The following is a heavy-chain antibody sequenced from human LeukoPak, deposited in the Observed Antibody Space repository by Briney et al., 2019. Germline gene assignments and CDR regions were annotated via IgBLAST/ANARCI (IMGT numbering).Heavy chain of an antibody. CDR1: GFTFSSYS. D-gene: IGHD2-2*01. CDR2: ISSSSTYI. CDR3: TRSVPAAPFDY. J-gene: IGHJ4*02. Sequence: GGSLRLSCTASGFTFSSYSMNWVRQALGKGLEWVSSISSSSTYIFYADSVKGRFTISRDNPKSSLFLQMNSLGAEDTAVYYCTRSVPAAPFDYWGQGTLVTVSS. V-gene: IGHV3-21*01.